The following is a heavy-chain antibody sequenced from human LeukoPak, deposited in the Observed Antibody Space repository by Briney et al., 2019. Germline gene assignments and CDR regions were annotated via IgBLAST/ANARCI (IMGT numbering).Heavy chain of an antibody. CDR2: IRYDGSNK. Sequence: GGPLRLSCAASGFTFSSYGMHWVRQAPGKGLEWVAFIRYDGSNKYYADPVKGRFTISRDNSKNTLYLQMNSLRAEDTAVYYRAKYHSYGSLGFDYWGQGTLVTVSS. V-gene: IGHV3-30*02. CDR3: AKYHSYGSLGFDY. CDR1: GFTFSSYG. D-gene: IGHD5-18*01. J-gene: IGHJ4*02.